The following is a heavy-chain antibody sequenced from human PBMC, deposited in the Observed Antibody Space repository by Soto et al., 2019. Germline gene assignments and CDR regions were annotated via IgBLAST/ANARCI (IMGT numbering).Heavy chain of an antibody. D-gene: IGHD4-17*01. CDR1: GLTFSSYW. CDR3: ALSHTVTTDY. J-gene: IGHJ4*02. Sequence: EVQLVESGGGLVQPGGSLRLSCAASGLTFSSYWMHWVRQAPGKGLVWVSRINSAGSSTSYADSVKGRFTISRDNAKNTLYLQMHSLSAEDTAVYYCALSHTVTTDYWGQGTLVTVSS. CDR2: INSAGSST. V-gene: IGHV3-74*01.